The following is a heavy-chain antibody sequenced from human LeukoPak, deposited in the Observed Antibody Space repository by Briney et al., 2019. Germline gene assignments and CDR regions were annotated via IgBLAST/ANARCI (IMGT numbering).Heavy chain of an antibody. J-gene: IGHJ4*02. V-gene: IGHV3-23*01. CDR3: AKASTSEWELPSVDY. Sequence: PGGSLRLSCAASGFTFSSYAMSWVRQAPGKGLEWVSAISGSGGSTYYADSVKGRFTISRDNSKNTLYLQMNSLRAEDTAVYYCAKASTSEWELPSVDYWGQGTLVTVSS. CDR2: ISGSGGST. D-gene: IGHD1-26*01. CDR1: GFTFSSYA.